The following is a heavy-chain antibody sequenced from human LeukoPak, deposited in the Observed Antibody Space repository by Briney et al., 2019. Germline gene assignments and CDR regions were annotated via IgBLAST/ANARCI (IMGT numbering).Heavy chain of an antibody. CDR3: ARVGYFDY. Sequence: GGSLRFSCAASGFTFSNSEMNWVRQAPGKGLEWISYIASSATRTYYADSVKGRFTISRDNAKNSLYLQMNSLRAEDTAVYYCARVGYFDYWGQGTLVTVSS. V-gene: IGHV3-48*03. CDR1: GFTFSNSE. J-gene: IGHJ4*02. CDR2: IASSATRT.